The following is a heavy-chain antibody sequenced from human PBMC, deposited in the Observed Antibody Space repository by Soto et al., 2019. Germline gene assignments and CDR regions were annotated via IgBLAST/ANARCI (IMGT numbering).Heavy chain of an antibody. CDR3: ARHGYNYGGGYFDY. J-gene: IGHJ4*02. CDR2: IYSGGST. V-gene: IGHV3-66*04. D-gene: IGHD5-18*01. Sequence: EVQLVESGGGLVQPGGSLRLSCAASGVTVSSNYMSWVRQAPGKGLEWVSVIYSGGSTYYADSVKGRFTISRDNSKNTLDLQMNSLGAEDTAVYYCARHGYNYGGGYFDYWGQGTLVTVAS. CDR1: GVTVSSNY.